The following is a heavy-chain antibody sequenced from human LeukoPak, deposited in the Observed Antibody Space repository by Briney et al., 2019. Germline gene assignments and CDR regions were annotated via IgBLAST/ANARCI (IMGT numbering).Heavy chain of an antibody. D-gene: IGHD2-2*01. J-gene: IGHJ4*02. Sequence: PGGSLRLSCAASGFTFSNFWMSWVRQAPGKGLEWVANINPDGSAKYYVDSVKGRFTISRDNSKNTLYLQMNSLRAEDTAVYYCARDPAWDWGQGTLVTVSS. V-gene: IGHV3-7*01. CDR1: GFTFSNFW. CDR3: ARDPAWD. CDR2: INPDGSAK.